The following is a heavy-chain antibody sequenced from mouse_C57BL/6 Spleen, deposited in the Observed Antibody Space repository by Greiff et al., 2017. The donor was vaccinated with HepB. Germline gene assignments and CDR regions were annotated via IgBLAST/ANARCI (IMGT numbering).Heavy chain of an antibody. CDR3: ARGGYSLYYAMDY. D-gene: IGHD2-3*01. CDR1: GYTFTSYW. CDR2: IYPGSGST. J-gene: IGHJ4*01. Sequence: QVQLQQPGAELVKPGASVKMSCKASGYTFTSYWITWVKQRPGQGLEWIGDIYPGSGSTNYNEKFKSKATLTVDTSSSTAYMQLSSLTSEDSAVYYCARGGYSLYYAMDYWGQGTSVTVSS. V-gene: IGHV1-55*01.